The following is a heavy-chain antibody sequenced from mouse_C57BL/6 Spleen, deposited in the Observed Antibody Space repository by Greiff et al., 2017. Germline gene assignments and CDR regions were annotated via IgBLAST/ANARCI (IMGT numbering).Heavy chain of an antibody. J-gene: IGHJ3*01. CDR2: IHPNSGST. D-gene: IGHD4-1*01. Sequence: QVQLKQPGAELVKPGASVKLSCKASGYTFTSYWMHWVKQRPGQGLEWIGMIHPNSGSTNYNEKFKSKATLTVDKSSSTAYMQLSSLTSEDAAVYYCARSNWDEVAYWGQGTLVTVSA. CDR3: ARSNWDEVAY. CDR1: GYTFTSYW. V-gene: IGHV1-64*01.